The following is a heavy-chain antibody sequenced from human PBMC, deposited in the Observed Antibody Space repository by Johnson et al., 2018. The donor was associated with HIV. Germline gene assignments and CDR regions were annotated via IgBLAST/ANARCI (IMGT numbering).Heavy chain of an antibody. V-gene: IGHV3-30-3*01. D-gene: IGHD3-22*01. CDR3: VRRFYDSSAFDV. J-gene: IGHJ3*01. CDR1: GFTSSSFA. Sequence: QVQLVESAGGVVQPGTSLSPACAASGFTSSSFAMHWVRPAPGKGLEWVASISYAETNNYFTDSVRGRFTISRDNSRNTLFLQMNSLRAEDTAMYFCVRRFYDSSAFDVWGQGTLVTVSS. CDR2: ISYAETNN.